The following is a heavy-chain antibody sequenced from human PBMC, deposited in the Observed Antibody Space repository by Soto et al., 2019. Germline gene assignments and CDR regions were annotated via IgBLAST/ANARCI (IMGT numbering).Heavy chain of an antibody. Sequence: QVQLVQSGAEVKKPGSSVKVSCKASGGTFSSYAISWVRQAPGQGLEWMGGIIPIFGTANYAQKFQGRVTITADESTSTGYMGLSSLRSEATAVYYCAGGSYGWQPFGYWGQGTLVTVSS. CDR2: IIPIFGTA. CDR3: AGGSYGWQPFGY. D-gene: IGHD2-15*01. J-gene: IGHJ4*02. CDR1: GGTFSSYA. V-gene: IGHV1-69*01.